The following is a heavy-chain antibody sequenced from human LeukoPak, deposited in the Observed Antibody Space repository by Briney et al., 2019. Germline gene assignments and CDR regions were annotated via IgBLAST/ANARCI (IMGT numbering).Heavy chain of an antibody. Sequence: SETLSLTCTVSGGSINSSGYFWGWIRRPPGKGLEWIGSICYSGSPYYNPSHTIRVTISEDTSKTQFPLKLSSGTATTTAVYYCEKYGNVVVVFDDGGRGSLATASS. CDR1: GGSINSSGYF. CDR3: EKYGNVVVVFDD. CDR2: ICYSGSP. V-gene: IGHV4-39*01. J-gene: IGHJ4*02. D-gene: IGHD2-15*01.